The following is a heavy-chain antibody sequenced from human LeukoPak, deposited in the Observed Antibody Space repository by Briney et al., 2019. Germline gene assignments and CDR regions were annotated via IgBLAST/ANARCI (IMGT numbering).Heavy chain of an antibody. CDR1: GGSISSTNYY. J-gene: IGHJ6*03. Sequence: SETLSLTCTVSGGSISSTNYYWGWIRQPPGKGLEWIGSIYFSGSTYYNPSLKSRVTISVDTSKNQFSLKLSSVTAADTAVYYCARTTEAHSWRTRYYDYYMDVWGKGTTVTVSS. CDR3: ARTTEAHSWRTRYYDYYMDV. V-gene: IGHV4-39*07. D-gene: IGHD6-13*01. CDR2: IYFSGST.